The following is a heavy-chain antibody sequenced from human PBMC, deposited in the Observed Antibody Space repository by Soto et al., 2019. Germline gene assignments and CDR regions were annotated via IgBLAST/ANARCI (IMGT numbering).Heavy chain of an antibody. J-gene: IGHJ5*02. CDR2: IYYSGST. CDR1: GGSISSYY. Sequence: SETLSLTCTVSGGSISSYYWSWIRQPPGKGLEWIGYIYYSGSTNYNPSLKSRVTISVDTSKNQFSLKLSSVTAADTAVYYCARLRIAAAANWFDPWGQGTLVTVSS. D-gene: IGHD6-13*01. V-gene: IGHV4-59*01. CDR3: ARLRIAAAANWFDP.